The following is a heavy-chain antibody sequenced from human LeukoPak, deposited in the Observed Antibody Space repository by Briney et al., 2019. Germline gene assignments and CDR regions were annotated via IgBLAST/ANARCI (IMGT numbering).Heavy chain of an antibody. D-gene: IGHD3-22*01. CDR2: IWYDGSNK. CDR1: GFTFSSYG. Sequence: GGSLRLSCAASGFTFSSYGMHWVRQAPGKGLEWVAVIWYDGSNKYYADSVKGRFTISRDNSKNTLYLQMNSLRAEDTAVYYCANDYYDSSGYYYYFDYWGQGTLVTVSS. V-gene: IGHV3-33*06. J-gene: IGHJ4*02. CDR3: ANDYYDSSGYYYYFDY.